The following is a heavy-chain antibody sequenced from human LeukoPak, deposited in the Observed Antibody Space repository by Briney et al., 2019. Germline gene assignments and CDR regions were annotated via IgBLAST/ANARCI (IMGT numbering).Heavy chain of an antibody. V-gene: IGHV1-18*01. Sequence: ASVKVSCKASGRTFSSYAISWVRQAPGQGLEWMGWVTSYNGDTNYAQKFQGRLTMSTDTSTSTAYMELRSLKFDDTAIYYCAKDWHILTGRNCFDPWGQGTLVTVSS. CDR2: VTSYNGDT. J-gene: IGHJ5*02. D-gene: IGHD3-9*01. CDR3: AKDWHILTGRNCFDP. CDR1: GRTFSSYA.